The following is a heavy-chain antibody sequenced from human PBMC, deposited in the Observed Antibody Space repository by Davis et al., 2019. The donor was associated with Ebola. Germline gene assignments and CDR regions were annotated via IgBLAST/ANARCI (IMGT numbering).Heavy chain of an antibody. Sequence: GESLKISCAASGFTFSSYAMSWVRQAPGKGLEWVSAISGSGGSTYYADSVKGRFTISRDNSKNTLYLQMNSLRAEDTAVYYCAKDYSNCSSTSCYPYIDYYYYGMDVWGQGTTVTVSS. CDR2: ISGSGGST. V-gene: IGHV3-23*01. J-gene: IGHJ6*02. D-gene: IGHD2-2*01. CDR1: GFTFSSYA. CDR3: AKDYSNCSSTSCYPYIDYYYYGMDV.